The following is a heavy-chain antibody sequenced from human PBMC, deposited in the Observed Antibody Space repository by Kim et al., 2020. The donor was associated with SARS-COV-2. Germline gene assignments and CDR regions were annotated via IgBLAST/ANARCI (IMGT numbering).Heavy chain of an antibody. V-gene: IGHV3-23*01. CDR3: AKCGKRLWFGEFSRNYYYGMDV. Sequence: GGSLRLSCAASGFTFSSYAMSWVRQAPGKGLEWVSAISGSGGSTYYADSVKGRFTISRDNSKNTLYLQMNSLRAEDTAVYYCAKCGKRLWFGEFSRNYYYGMDVWGQGTTVTVSS. J-gene: IGHJ6*02. CDR1: GFTFSSYA. CDR2: ISGSGGST. D-gene: IGHD3-10*01.